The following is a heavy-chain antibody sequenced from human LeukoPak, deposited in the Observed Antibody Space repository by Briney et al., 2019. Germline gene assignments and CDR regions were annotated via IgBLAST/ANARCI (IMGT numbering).Heavy chain of an antibody. CDR1: GYTFTSYD. J-gene: IGHJ4*02. D-gene: IGHD3-16*01. V-gene: IGHV1-8*03. Sequence: ASVKVSCKASGYTFTSYDINWVRQATGQGLEWMGWMNPNSGNTGYAQKFQGRVTITRNTSISTAYMELSSLRSEDTAVYYCARGHWITFGGVIGYWGQGTLVTVSS. CDR3: ARGHWITFGGVIGY. CDR2: MNPNSGNT.